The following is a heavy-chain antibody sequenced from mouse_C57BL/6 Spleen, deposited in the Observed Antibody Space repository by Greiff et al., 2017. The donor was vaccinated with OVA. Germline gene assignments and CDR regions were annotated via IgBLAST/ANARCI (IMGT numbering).Heavy chain of an antibody. D-gene: IGHD1-1*01. CDR1: GYTFTSYW. CDR2: IDPSDSYT. V-gene: IGHV1-69*01. J-gene: IGHJ1*03. Sequence: QVQLQQPGAELVMPGASVKLSCKASGYTFTSYWMHWVKQRPGQGLEWIGEIDPSDSYTNYNQKFKGKSTLTVDKSSSTAYMQLSSLTSEDSAVYYCARGPITTVVARYFDVWGTGTTVTVSS. CDR3: ARGPITTVVARYFDV.